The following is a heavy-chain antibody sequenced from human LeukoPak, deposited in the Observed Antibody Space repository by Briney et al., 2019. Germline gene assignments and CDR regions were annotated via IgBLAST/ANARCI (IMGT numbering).Heavy chain of an antibody. CDR2: IAWNSGNT. J-gene: IGHJ4*02. CDR1: GFTFDNYA. Sequence: PGRSLRLSCAASGFTFDNYAMHWVRQAPGNGLEWVSGIAWNSGNTGFADSVKGRFTISRDNAENSLYLQMNSLTPEDTAFYFCAKDMNSYGSGSSYNPWGPFDSWGQGTLVTVSS. D-gene: IGHD3-10*01. V-gene: IGHV3-9*01. CDR3: AKDMNSYGSGSSYNPWGPFDS.